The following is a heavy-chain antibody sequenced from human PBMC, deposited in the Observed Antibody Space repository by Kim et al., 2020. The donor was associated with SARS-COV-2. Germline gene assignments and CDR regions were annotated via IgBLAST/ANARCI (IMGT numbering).Heavy chain of an antibody. CDR2: INRDGGEK. Sequence: GGSLRLSCAASGFTFSAHWMSWVRLAPGKGLECVATINRDGGEKYYVDSLRGRLTISRDNAKNSLYLQMSSLRADDTAVYYCARDHVTEALLFDYWGQGTLVTVSS. D-gene: IGHD2-21*02. CDR3: ARDHVTEALLFDY. J-gene: IGHJ4*02. V-gene: IGHV3-7*01. CDR1: GFTFSAHW.